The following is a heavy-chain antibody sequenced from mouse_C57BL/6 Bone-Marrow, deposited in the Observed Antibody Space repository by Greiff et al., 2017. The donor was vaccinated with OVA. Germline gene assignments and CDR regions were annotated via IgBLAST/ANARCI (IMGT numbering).Heavy chain of an antibody. CDR2: IYPRSGNT. D-gene: IGHD1-1*01. V-gene: IGHV1-81*01. J-gene: IGHJ3*01. CDR1: GYTFTSYG. Sequence: VKLMESGAELARPGASVKLSCKASGYTFTSYGISWVKQRTGQGLEWIGEIYPRSGNTYYNEKFKGKATLTADKSSSTAYMELRSLTSEDSAVYFCASDYYGSSYGFAYWGQGTLVTVSS. CDR3: ASDYYGSSYGFAY.